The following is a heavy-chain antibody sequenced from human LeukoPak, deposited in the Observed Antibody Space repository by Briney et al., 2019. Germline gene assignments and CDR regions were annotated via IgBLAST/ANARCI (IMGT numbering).Heavy chain of an antibody. D-gene: IGHD5-24*01. J-gene: IGHJ1*01. Sequence: SETLSLICFVSGNSVINDNSIWSWIRQHPEKGLEWIGHFHPSGTTYYNPSLKSRLTISIDTPTNSFSLEMTSMTAADTAVYYCTKGADDYKTGYWGQGTLVTVSS. CDR1: GNSVINDNSI. V-gene: IGHV4-31*02. CDR2: FHPSGTT. CDR3: TKGADDYKTGY.